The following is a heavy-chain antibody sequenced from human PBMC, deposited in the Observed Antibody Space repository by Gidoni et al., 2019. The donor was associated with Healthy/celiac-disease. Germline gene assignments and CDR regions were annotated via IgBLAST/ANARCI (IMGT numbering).Heavy chain of an antibody. J-gene: IGHJ3*02. CDR3: ARWDYGDYEIDAFDI. CDR1: GGSFSGYY. CDR2: INHSGST. D-gene: IGHD4-17*01. Sequence: QVQLQQWGAGLLQPSETLSLTCAVYGGSFSGYYWSWIRQPPGKGLEWIGEINHSGSTNYNPSLKRRVTISVDTSKNQFSLKLSSVTAADTAVYYCARWDYGDYEIDAFDIWGQGTMVTVSS. V-gene: IGHV4-34*01.